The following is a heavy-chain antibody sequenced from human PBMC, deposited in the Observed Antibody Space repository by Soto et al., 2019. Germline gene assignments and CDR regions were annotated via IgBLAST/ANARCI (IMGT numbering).Heavy chain of an antibody. V-gene: IGHV1-46*01. Sequence: QVQLVQSGAEMKQPGASVKLSCQASGYIFIHCFMHWVRQAPGQGLEWMGGINPSSGTTTYAQKFQGRVTVTRDTSTSTVYMELSSLGSGDTAMHYCARSLGETTSLFDYWGQGSLVTVSA. J-gene: IGHJ4*02. CDR1: GYIFIHCF. D-gene: IGHD1-26*01. CDR2: INPSSGTT. CDR3: ARSLGETTSLFDY.